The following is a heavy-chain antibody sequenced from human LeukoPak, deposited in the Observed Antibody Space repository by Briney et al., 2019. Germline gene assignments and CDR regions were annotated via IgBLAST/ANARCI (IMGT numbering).Heavy chain of an antibody. CDR2: ISGSGGST. CDR3: AKTPLSGYSSGWYYFDY. V-gene: IGHV3-23*01. D-gene: IGHD6-19*01. CDR1: GFTFSSYA. J-gene: IGHJ4*02. Sequence: SGGSLRLSCAASGFTFSSYAMSWVRQAPGKGLEWVSAISGSGGSTYYADSVKGRFTISRDNSKNTLYLQMNSLRAEDTAVYYCAKTPLSGYSSGWYYFDYWRQGTLVTVSS.